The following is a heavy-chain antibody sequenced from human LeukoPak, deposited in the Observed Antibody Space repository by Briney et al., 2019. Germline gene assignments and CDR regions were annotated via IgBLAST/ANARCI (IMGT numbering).Heavy chain of an antibody. CDR1: GYTFTSYY. Sequence: GASVKVSCKASGYTFTSYYMHWVRQAPGQGLEWMGIINPSGGSTSYAQKFQGRVTMTRNTSISTAYMELSSLRSEDTAVYYCAYGSGSYYWSSGGYYYYGMDVWGQGTTVTVSS. CDR2: INPSGGST. D-gene: IGHD3-10*01. V-gene: IGHV1-46*01. CDR3: AYGSGSYYWSSGGYYYYGMDV. J-gene: IGHJ6*02.